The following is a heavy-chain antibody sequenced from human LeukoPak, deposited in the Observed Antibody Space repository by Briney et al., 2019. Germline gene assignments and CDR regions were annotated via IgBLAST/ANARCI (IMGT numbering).Heavy chain of an antibody. J-gene: IGHJ6*03. CDR2: IYYSGST. Sequence: SETLSLTCTVSGGSISSHYWSWIRQPPGKGLEWIGYIYYSGSTNYNPSLKSRVTISVDTSKNQFSLKLSSVTAADTAVYYCARDDFYCSSTSCHYNYMDVWGKGTTVTVSS. CDR1: GGSISSHY. CDR3: ARDDFYCSSTSCHYNYMDV. D-gene: IGHD2-2*01. V-gene: IGHV4-59*11.